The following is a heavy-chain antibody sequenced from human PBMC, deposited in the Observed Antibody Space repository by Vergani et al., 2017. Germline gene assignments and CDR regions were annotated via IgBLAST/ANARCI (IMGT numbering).Heavy chain of an antibody. Sequence: VQLLESGGGLVQPGGSLRLSCAASGFTFSSYAMSWVRQAPGKGLEWVSAISGSGGSTYYADSVKGRFTISRDNSKNTLYLQMNSLRAEDTAVYYCATTPPFYCGGDCYPDYWGQGTLVTVSS. J-gene: IGHJ4*02. CDR3: ATTPPFYCGGDCYPDY. D-gene: IGHD2-21*02. V-gene: IGHV3-23*01. CDR2: ISGSGGST. CDR1: GFTFSSYA.